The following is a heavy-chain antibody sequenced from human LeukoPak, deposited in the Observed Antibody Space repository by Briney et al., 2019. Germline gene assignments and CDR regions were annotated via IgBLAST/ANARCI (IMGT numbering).Heavy chain of an antibody. V-gene: IGHV1-69*05. CDR2: IIPIFGTA. J-gene: IGHJ3*02. Sequence: ASVKVSCKASGGTFSSYAISWVRQAPGQGLEWMGRIIPIFGTANYAQKFQGRVTITTDESTSTAYMELSSLRSEDTAVYYCARDDEAQNAFDIWGQGAMVTVSS. CDR3: ARDDEAQNAFDI. CDR1: GGTFSSYA.